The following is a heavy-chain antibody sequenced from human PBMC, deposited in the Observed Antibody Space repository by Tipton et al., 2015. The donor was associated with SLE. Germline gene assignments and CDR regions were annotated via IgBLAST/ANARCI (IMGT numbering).Heavy chain of an antibody. J-gene: IGHJ4*02. D-gene: IGHD2-15*01. V-gene: IGHV3-7*01. CDR1: GFTFSSYW. CDR3: ASPHDLGAYCSRGSCYGGYFDY. Sequence: SLRLSCAASGFTFSSYWMTWVRQAPGKGLEWVASIKQDGSEKYYVDSVKGRFSISRDNAKNSLYLQMNSLRVEDTAVYYCASPHDLGAYCSRGSCYGGYFDYWGQGTLVTVSS. CDR2: IKQDGSEK.